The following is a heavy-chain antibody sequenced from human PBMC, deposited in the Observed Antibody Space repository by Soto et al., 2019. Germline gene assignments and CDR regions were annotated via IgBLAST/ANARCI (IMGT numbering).Heavy chain of an antibody. J-gene: IGHJ6*02. V-gene: IGHV4-39*01. D-gene: IGHD3-10*01. CDR3: ASYTDYYGSGSRDYYYYGMDV. Sequence: TLSLTCTVSGGSISSSSYYRGWIRQPPGKGLEWIGSIYYSGSTYYNPSLKSRVTISVDTSKNQFSLKLSSVTAADTAVYYCASYTDYYGSGSRDYYYYGMDVWDQGTTVTVSS. CDR1: GGSISSSSYY. CDR2: IYYSGST.